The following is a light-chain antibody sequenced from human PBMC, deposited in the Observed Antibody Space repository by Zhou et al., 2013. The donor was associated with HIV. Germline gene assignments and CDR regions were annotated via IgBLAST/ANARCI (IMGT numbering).Light chain of an antibody. CDR3: QQSYSTPVPTST. J-gene: IGKJ5*01. Sequence: DIQMTQSPSSLSASVGDRVTITCRASQTISNDLNWYQQRPGKAPKLLIYAASSLQSGVPSRFSGSGSGTEFILTISSLQPEDFATYYCQQSYSTPVPTSTFG. CDR2: AAS. V-gene: IGKV1-39*01. CDR1: QTISND.